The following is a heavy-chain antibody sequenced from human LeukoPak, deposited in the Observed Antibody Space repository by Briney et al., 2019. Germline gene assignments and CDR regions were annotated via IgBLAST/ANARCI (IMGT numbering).Heavy chain of an antibody. D-gene: IGHD2-2*01. CDR1: GFTLRRYA. CDR2: ISGSGGST. J-gene: IGHJ6*03. Sequence: GGSLRLSCAAWGFTLRRYAMSWVRQAAGKGGEWVSAISGSGGSTYYPDSAHGLFTISRDNSKNTLYLQMNSLRAEDTAVYYCAKGYCSSTSCYYYYYYMDVWGKGTTVTVSS. CDR3: AKGYCSSTSCYYYYYYMDV. V-gene: IGHV3-23*01.